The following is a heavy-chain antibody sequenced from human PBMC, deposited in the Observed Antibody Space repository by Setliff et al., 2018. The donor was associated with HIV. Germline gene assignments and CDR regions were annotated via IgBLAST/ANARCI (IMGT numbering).Heavy chain of an antibody. Sequence: SETLSLTCAVYGGSFSGYYWSWIRQPPGKGLEWIGEINHSGSTNYNPSLKSRVTISVDTSKNQFSLKPSSVTAADTAVYYCARGHLSPKFDPWGQGTLVTVSS. J-gene: IGHJ5*02. CDR1: GGSFSGYY. V-gene: IGHV4-34*01. CDR2: INHSGST. CDR3: ARGHLSPKFDP.